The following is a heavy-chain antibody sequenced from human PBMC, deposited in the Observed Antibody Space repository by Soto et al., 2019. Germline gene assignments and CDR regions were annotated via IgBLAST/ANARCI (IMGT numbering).Heavy chain of an antibody. J-gene: IGHJ6*02. CDR2: IYSSGTT. D-gene: IGHD2-2*01. CDR3: VRGVGYCISTTCRNYGLDV. Sequence: SETLSLTCSVSGGSINSGDYYWSWIRQPPGKGLEYIGHIYSSGTTNYSPSLKRRVIISVDTSRNQFALRLSSVTAADTAVYYCVRGVGYCISTTCRNYGLDVWGQGTTVPVSS. CDR1: GGSINSGDYY. V-gene: IGHV4-30-4*01.